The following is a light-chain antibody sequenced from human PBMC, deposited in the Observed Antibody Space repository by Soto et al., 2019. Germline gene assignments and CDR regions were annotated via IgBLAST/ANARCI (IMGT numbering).Light chain of an antibody. V-gene: IGLV2-8*01. Sequence: QSALTQPPSASGSPGQSVTISCTGTSSDVGGYNSVSWYRQHPGKAPKLMIYEVNKRPSGVPDRFSGSKSGNTASLTVSGLQAGDEADYYCSSYAGSNNFVVFGGGTKLTVL. CDR2: EVN. J-gene: IGLJ2*01. CDR1: SSDVGGYNS. CDR3: SSYAGSNNFVV.